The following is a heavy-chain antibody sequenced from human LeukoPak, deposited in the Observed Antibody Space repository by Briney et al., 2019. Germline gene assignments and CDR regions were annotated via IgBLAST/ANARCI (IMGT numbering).Heavy chain of an antibody. CDR2: IYVNGTT. Sequence: PSETLSLTCTVSGGSVTTYYWSWIRQPPGKGLEWIGSIYVNGTTRYYPALKSRVTISVDTSKNQFALELTSVTAADTSVYYCARRRSVGGRRWFDPWGQGTQVTVSS. D-gene: IGHD3-16*01. J-gene: IGHJ5*02. V-gene: IGHV4-4*09. CDR1: GGSVTTYY. CDR3: ARRRSVGGRRWFDP.